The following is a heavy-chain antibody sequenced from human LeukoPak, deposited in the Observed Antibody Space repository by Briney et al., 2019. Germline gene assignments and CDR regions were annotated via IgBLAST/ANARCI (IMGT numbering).Heavy chain of an antibody. D-gene: IGHD3-10*01. CDR3: ARGYYYGSESYWHTKWFDP. CDR2: IIPVFGTA. J-gene: IGHJ5*02. Sequence: SVKVSCKASGGTFNSHVISWLRQAPGQGLEWMGGIIPVFGTASYAEKSQGRVTITTDESTTTAYMEMSSLTSEDTAVYYCARGYYYGSESYWHTKWFDPWGQGTLVTVSS. V-gene: IGHV1-69*05. CDR1: GGTFNSHV.